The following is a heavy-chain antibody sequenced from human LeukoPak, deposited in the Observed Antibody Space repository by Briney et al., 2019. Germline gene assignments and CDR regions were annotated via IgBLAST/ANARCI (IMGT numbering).Heavy chain of an antibody. D-gene: IGHD5-18*01. CDR2: IYHSGST. CDR3: ARVPGYSYGPSIDY. V-gene: IGHV4-39*07. J-gene: IGHJ4*02. Sequence: PAETLSLTCTVSGGSISSSSYYWGWVRQPPGKGLEWIGSIYHSGSTYYNPSLKSRVTISVDTSKNQFSLKLSSVTAADTAVYYCARVPGYSYGPSIDYWGQGTLVTVSS. CDR1: GGSISSSSYY.